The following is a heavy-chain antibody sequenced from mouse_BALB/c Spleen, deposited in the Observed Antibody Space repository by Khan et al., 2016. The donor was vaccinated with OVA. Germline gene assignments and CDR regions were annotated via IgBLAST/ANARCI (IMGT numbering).Heavy chain of an antibody. D-gene: IGHD2-14*01. V-gene: IGHV3-2*02. CDR3: ARSHYYSYGYALDC. Sequence: EVQLVESGPGLVKPSQSLSLTCTVTGYAITSYYAWNWIRQFPGNKLEWMGYISSTGSTSYNPSLKSRISITRDTSKNTFFMQLKSVTSEDTDTYYFARSHYYSYGYALDCWGRGTTVTVSS. CDR2: ISSTGST. J-gene: IGHJ4*01. CDR1: GYAITSYYA.